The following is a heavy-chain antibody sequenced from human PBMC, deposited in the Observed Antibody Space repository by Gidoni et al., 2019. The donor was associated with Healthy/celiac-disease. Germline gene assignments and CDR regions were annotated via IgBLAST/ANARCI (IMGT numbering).Heavy chain of an antibody. CDR1: GFTFSSYE. J-gene: IGHJ6*02. CDR3: ARSSSWYSYYYYGMDV. Sequence: EVQLVESGGGLVQPGGSLRLSCAASGFTFSSYEMNWVRQAPGKGLEWVSYISSSGSTIYYADSVKCRFTISRDNAKNSLYLQMNSLRAEDTAVYYCARSSSWYSYYYYGMDVWGQGTTVTVSS. V-gene: IGHV3-48*03. CDR2: ISSSGSTI. D-gene: IGHD6-13*01.